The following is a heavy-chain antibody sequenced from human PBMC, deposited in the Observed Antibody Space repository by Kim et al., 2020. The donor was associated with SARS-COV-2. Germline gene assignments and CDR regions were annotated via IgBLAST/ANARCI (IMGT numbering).Heavy chain of an antibody. CDR3: ARETIVVVPAAIFDWFDP. J-gene: IGHJ5*02. V-gene: IGHV3-33*01. CDR2: IWSDGSNK. CDR1: GFTFSSYG. Sequence: GGSLRLSCAASGFTFSSYGMHWVRQAPGKGLEWVAVIWSDGSNKYYADSVKGRFTISRDNSKNTLYLQMNSLRAEDTAVYYCARETIVVVPAAIFDWFDPCGQGTLGTVSS. D-gene: IGHD2-2*01.